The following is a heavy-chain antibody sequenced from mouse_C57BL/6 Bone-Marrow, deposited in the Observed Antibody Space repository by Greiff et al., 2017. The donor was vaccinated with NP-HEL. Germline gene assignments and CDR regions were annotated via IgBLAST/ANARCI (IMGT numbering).Heavy chain of an antibody. J-gene: IGHJ3*01. CDR1: GYSITSGYY. V-gene: IGHV3-6*01. D-gene: IGHD2-4*01. CDR2: ISYDGCN. CDR3: AGDGAGLRGDWFAY. Sequence: DVQLQESGPGLVKPSQSLSFTCSVTGYSITSGYYWNWIRQFPRNKLEWMGYISYDGCNNYNPSLKNRITITRDTSNNQSFLKLNSVTTEDTATYCCAGDGAGLRGDWFAYWGQGTLVTVSA.